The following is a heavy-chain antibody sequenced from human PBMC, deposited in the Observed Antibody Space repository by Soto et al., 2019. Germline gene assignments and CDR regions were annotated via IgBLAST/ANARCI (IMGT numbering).Heavy chain of an antibody. CDR3: ARELNYYDSSGYHSTEGAH. D-gene: IGHD3-22*01. V-gene: IGHV3-11*06. J-gene: IGHJ4*02. Sequence: HVQLVESGGGLVKPGGSLRLSCAASGFNFSDSYMSWIRQAPGKGLEWISYISTSSTYTNYADSVRGRFTVSRDNAQNSLFLQINSLRAEDTAVYYCARELNYYDSSGYHSTEGAHWGQGTLVTVSS. CDR1: GFNFSDSY. CDR2: ISTSSTYT.